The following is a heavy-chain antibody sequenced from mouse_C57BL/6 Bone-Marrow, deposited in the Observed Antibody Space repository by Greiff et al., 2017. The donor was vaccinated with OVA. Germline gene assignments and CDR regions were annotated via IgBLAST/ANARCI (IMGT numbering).Heavy chain of an antibody. D-gene: IGHD3-1*01. CDR3: GRPRAARIYYAMDY. Sequence: QVQLQQPGAELVKPGASVKFSCKASGYTFTSYWMHWVKQRPGQGLEWIGMLHPNSGSTNYNEKFKSKATLTVDKSSSTAYMQLSRLTSEDSAVYYGGRPRAARIYYAMDYWGQGTSVTVSS. V-gene: IGHV1-64*01. CDR2: LHPNSGST. CDR1: GYTFTSYW. J-gene: IGHJ4*01.